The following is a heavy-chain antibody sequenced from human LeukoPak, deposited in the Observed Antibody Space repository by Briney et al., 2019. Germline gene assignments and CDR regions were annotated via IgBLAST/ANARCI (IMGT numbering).Heavy chain of an antibody. Sequence: ASVKVSCKASGYTFTGYYMHWVRQAPGQGLEWMGWINPNSGGTNYAQKLQGRVTMTTDTSTSTAYMELRSLRSDDTAVYYCARVLYCSGGSCYLYYFDYWGQGTLVTVSS. CDR3: ARVLYCSGGSCYLYYFDY. CDR1: GYTFTGYY. D-gene: IGHD2-15*01. CDR2: INPNSGGT. V-gene: IGHV1-2*02. J-gene: IGHJ4*02.